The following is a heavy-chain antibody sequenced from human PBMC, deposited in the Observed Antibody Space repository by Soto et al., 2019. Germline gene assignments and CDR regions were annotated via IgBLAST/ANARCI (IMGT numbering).Heavy chain of an antibody. CDR3: ARVARIASSGMKVDF. CDR1: GYTFTSYG. CDR2: ISAYNGNT. D-gene: IGHD6-13*01. V-gene: IGHV1-18*01. Sequence: ASVKVSCKASGYTFTSYGISWVRQAPGQGLEWMGWISAYNGNTHYAQKLQGRVTMTTDTSTSTAYMELRSLRSDDTAVYYCARVARIASSGMKVDFWGQGTLVTVSS. J-gene: IGHJ4*02.